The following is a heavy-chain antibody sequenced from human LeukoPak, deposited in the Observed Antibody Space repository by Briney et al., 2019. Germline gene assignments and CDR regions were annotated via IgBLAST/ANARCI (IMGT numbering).Heavy chain of an antibody. Sequence: GESLKISCKASGYSFTTYWIGWVRQMPGKGLEWMGLIYPGDSDTRYGPSFQGQVTISADRSITTAYLQWNSLKASDTAIYFCARQPHRAGGPLRSFDVWGQGTMVTVSS. J-gene: IGHJ3*01. CDR1: GYSFTTYW. V-gene: IGHV5-51*01. CDR2: IYPGDSDT. D-gene: IGHD1-26*01. CDR3: ARQPHRAGGPLRSFDV.